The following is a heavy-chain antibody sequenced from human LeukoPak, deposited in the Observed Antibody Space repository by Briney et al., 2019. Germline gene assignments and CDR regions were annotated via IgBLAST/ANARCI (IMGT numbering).Heavy chain of an antibody. D-gene: IGHD3-9*01. CDR3: ARDFDRYYFDY. CDR2: INSVGSST. V-gene: IGHV3-74*01. Sequence: PGGSLRLSCAASGLTFSSYWMHWVRQAPGKGRVWVSRINSVGSSTSYADSVKGRFTISRDNAKNTLYLQMNSLRAEDTGVYYCARDFDRYYFDYWGQGTLVTVSS. CDR1: GLTFSSYW. J-gene: IGHJ4*02.